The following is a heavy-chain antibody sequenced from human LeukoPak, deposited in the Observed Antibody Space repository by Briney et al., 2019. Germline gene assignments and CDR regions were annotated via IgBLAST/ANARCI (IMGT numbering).Heavy chain of an antibody. V-gene: IGHV3-48*03. D-gene: IGHD2-15*01. CDR2: ISSSGSTI. CDR1: GFTFSSYE. J-gene: IGHJ4*02. CDR3: ASGLVVAAIAARDY. Sequence: GGSLRLSCAASGFTFSSYEMNWVRQAPGKGLEWVSYISSSGSTIYYADSVKGRFTISRDNAKNSLYLQMNSLRAEDTAVYYCASGLVVAAIAARDYWGQGTLVTVSS.